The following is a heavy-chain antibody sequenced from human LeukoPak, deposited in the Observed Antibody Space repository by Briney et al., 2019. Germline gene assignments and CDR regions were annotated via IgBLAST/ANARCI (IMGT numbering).Heavy chain of an antibody. Sequence: VGSLRLSRAPSGFTASSDCMRSVRQAPRKGLEWVSVIYSGGSTYNADSVKGRFTISRDNSKNTVYLQMNSLRAEDTAVYFCARGRNVRGSAYGSFEIWGQGALVTVSS. V-gene: IGHV3-66*01. CDR2: IYSGGST. CDR3: ARGRNVRGSAYGSFEI. CDR1: GFTASSDC. J-gene: IGHJ4*02. D-gene: IGHD3-10*01.